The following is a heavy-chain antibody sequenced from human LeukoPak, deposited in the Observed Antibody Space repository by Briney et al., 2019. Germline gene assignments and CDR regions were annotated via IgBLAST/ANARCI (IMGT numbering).Heavy chain of an antibody. V-gene: IGHV3-66*01. J-gene: IGHJ6*02. CDR1: GFTVSNYY. CDR3: ARDPTDYYGSDYMDV. Sequence: GGSLRLSCAASGFTVSNYYMSWVRQAPGKGLEWVSVIYSGGSTYYADSVKGRFTISRDNSKNTLYLQMNSLRAEDTAVYYCARDPTDYYGSDYMDVWGQGTTVTVSS. CDR2: IYSGGST. D-gene: IGHD3-10*01.